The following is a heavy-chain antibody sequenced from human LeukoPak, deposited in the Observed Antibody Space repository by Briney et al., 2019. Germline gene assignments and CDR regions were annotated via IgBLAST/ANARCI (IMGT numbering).Heavy chain of an antibody. CDR1: GFTFSNYA. V-gene: IGHV3-30*01. D-gene: IGHD4-17*01. J-gene: IGHJ4*02. CDR3: ARDSYGLDY. CDR2: ISYDGSNK. Sequence: GRSLRLSCAASGFTFSNYAMHRVRQAPGKGLEWVAVISYDGSNKYYADSVKGRFTISRDNSRNTLYLQMNSLRAEDTAVYYCARDSYGLDYWGQGTLVTVSS.